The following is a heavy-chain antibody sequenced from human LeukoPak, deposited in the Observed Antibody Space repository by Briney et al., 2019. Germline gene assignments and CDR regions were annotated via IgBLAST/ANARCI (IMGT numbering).Heavy chain of an antibody. CDR1: GYTFTNYG. V-gene: IGHV1-18*01. D-gene: IGHD3-22*01. Sequence: ASVKVSCKASGYTFTNYGISWVRQAPGQGLEWMGWISAHNGNTNYAQKLQGRVTMTTDTYTSTAYMELRSLSSDDTAVYYCARGGDSSGYYYYYMDVWGKGTTVTISS. CDR3: ARGGDSSGYYYYYMDV. CDR2: ISAHNGNT. J-gene: IGHJ6*03.